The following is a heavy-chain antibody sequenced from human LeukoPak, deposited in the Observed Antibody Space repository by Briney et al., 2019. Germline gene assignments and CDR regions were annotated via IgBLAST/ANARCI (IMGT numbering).Heavy chain of an antibody. V-gene: IGHV3-30*18. CDR3: AKDQGKDSGYSYGYFDY. J-gene: IGHJ4*02. CDR2: ISYDGSNK. D-gene: IGHD5-18*01. Sequence: TGGSLRLSCAASGFTFSSYGMHWVRQAPGKGLEWVAVISYDGSNKYYADSVKGRFTISRDNSKNTLYLQMNSLRAEDTAVYYCAKDQGKDSGYSYGYFDYWGQGTLVTVSS. CDR1: GFTFSSYG.